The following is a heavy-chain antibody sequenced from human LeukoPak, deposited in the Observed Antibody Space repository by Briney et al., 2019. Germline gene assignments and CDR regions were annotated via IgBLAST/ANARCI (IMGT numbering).Heavy chain of an antibody. Sequence: PGGSLRLSCAASGFDFHNYVIHWVRQAPGKGLEWVAVISYDVNIKYHADSVKGRFTISRDNSKNTLYLQMNSLRAEDTAVYYCARAYPDYFRIDYWGQGTLVTVSS. V-gene: IGHV3-30*14. CDR2: ISYDVNIK. CDR3: ARAYPDYFRIDY. D-gene: IGHD2/OR15-2a*01. J-gene: IGHJ4*02. CDR1: GFDFHNYV.